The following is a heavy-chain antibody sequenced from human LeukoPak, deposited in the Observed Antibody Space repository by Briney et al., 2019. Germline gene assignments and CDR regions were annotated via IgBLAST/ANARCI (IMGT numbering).Heavy chain of an antibody. V-gene: IGHV3-23*01. D-gene: IGHD3-3*01. J-gene: IGHJ4*02. Sequence: ELGGSLRLSCAASGFTFSSYAMSWVRQAPGKGLEWVSAISGSGGSTYYADSVKGRFTISRDNSKNTLYLQMNSLRAEDTAVYYCAGTYDFWSGYHIAGALDYWGQGTLVTVSS. CDR2: ISGSGGST. CDR3: AGTYDFWSGYHIAGALDY. CDR1: GFTFSSYA.